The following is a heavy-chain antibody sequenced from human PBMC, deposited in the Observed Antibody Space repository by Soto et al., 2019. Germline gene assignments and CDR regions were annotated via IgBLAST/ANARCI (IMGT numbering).Heavy chain of an antibody. Sequence: SQTLALPCIVSGGSIRSCSYYWGLLRKPPGKGLGWIGGIHHTGGTLYNPSLHSRVTMSVDTSKNKFSLMFSSLTPPHTALSSCGTGITVFGLLIRPLDPWGQGTEVSVSS. D-gene: IGHD3-3*01. V-gene: IGHV4-39*07. J-gene: IGHJ5*02. CDR2: IHHTGGT. CDR3: GTGITVFGLLIRPLDP. CDR1: GGSIRSCSYY.